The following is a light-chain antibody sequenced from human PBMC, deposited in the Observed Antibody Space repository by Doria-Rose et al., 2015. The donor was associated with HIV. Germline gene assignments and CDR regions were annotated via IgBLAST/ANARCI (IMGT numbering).Light chain of an antibody. V-gene: IGKV1-9*01. CDR3: QQFDSFPRT. CDR1: QGISRY. Sequence: TQSPSFLSASVGVRVTITCRASQGISRYLAWYQQKPGKAPTLLIFGASTLQSGVTSRFSGSGSGTECTLTISSLQPEDFATYYCQQFDSFPRTFGQGTKVELK. J-gene: IGKJ1*01. CDR2: GAS.